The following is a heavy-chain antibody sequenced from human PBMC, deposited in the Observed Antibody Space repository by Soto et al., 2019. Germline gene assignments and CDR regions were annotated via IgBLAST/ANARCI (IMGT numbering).Heavy chain of an antibody. J-gene: IGHJ6*03. CDR2: TYYRSKWYN. Sequence: SPTLSLTCAISGDSVSSNSAAWNWIRQSPSRGLEWLGRTYYRSKWYNDYAVSVKSRITINPDTSKNQFSLQLNSVTLEDTAVYYCARALSREMVYVSYYYYMDVWGKGTTVTVSS. V-gene: IGHV6-1*01. CDR1: GDSVSSNSAA. D-gene: IGHD2-8*01. CDR3: ARALSREMVYVSYYYYMDV.